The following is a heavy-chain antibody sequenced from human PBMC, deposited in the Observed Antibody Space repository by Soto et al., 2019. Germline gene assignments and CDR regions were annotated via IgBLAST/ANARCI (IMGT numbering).Heavy chain of an antibody. CDR2: ISGSNGNT. V-gene: IGHV1-18*01. D-gene: IGHD3-10*01. CDR1: GYTFTSYG. Sequence: QVQLVQSGAEVKKPGASVKVSCKASGYTFTSYGISWVRQAPGQGLEWMGWISGSNGNTNYAQKLQGRFTMTTDTSPSQAYMVLRSLRSDDTAVYYCARAYIWFGELDYWGQGTLVTVSS. CDR3: ARAYIWFGELDY. J-gene: IGHJ4*02.